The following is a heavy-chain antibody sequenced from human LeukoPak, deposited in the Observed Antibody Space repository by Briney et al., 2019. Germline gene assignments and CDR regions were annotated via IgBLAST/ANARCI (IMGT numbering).Heavy chain of an antibody. Sequence: GGSLRLSCATSGFTFSSYAMSWVRQAPGKGLEWVSAIVGSGVSTYYADSVKGRFTISRDNSKNTLYLQMNSLRAEDTAVYYCATDWAITIAAYWGQGTLVTVSS. J-gene: IGHJ4*02. CDR2: IVGSGVST. D-gene: IGHD3-10*01. V-gene: IGHV3-23*01. CDR1: GFTFSSYA. CDR3: ATDWAITIAAY.